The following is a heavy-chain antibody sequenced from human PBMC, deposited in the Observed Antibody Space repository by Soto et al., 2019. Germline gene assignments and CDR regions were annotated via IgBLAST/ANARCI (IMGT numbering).Heavy chain of an antibody. J-gene: IGHJ6*02. CDR3: ARSSRGATMVTNYYYYYGMDV. Sequence: SETLSLTCAVYGGSFSGYYWSWIRQPPGKGLEWIGEINHSGSTNYNPSLKSRVTISVDTSKNQFSLKLSSVTAADTAVYYCARSSRGATMVTNYYYYYGMDVWGQGTTVTVSS. CDR2: INHSGST. V-gene: IGHV4-34*01. D-gene: IGHD3-10*01. CDR1: GGSFSGYY.